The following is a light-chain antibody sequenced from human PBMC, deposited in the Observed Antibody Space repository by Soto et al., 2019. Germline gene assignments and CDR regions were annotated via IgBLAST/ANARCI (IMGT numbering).Light chain of an antibody. Sequence: QSVLTQPPSVSAAPGQKVTISCSGSSSNIGNNYVSWYQRLPGTAPKLLIYQNNKRPSGIPDRFSGSKSGTSATLGITGLQTGDEADYFCGTWDSSLSAVLFGGGTKLT. J-gene: IGLJ2*01. CDR2: QNN. V-gene: IGLV1-51*02. CDR1: SSNIGNNY. CDR3: GTWDSSLSAVL.